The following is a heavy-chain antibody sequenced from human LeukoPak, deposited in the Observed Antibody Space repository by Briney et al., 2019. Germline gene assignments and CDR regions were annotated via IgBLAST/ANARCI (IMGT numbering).Heavy chain of an antibody. Sequence: GASVKVSCKTSGYTFTKYLIYWVRQAPGQGLEWVGTINPNGDATNYAPRLQGRLTLTQDTSTSTVYMELRGLTPDDTAVYYCARPLFCAFDNCGYWLDPWGPGTLVTVSS. CDR1: GYTFTKYL. CDR3: ARPLFCAFDNCGYWLDP. J-gene: IGHJ5*02. CDR2: INPNGDAT. D-gene: IGHD1-20*01. V-gene: IGHV1-46*01.